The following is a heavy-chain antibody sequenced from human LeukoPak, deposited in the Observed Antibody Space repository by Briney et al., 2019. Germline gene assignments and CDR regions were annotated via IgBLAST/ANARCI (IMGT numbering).Heavy chain of an antibody. CDR2: IYYSAST. CDR3: ARHGDYYGSGSYYNGFDY. J-gene: IGHJ4*02. CDR1: GGSISIRSYY. D-gene: IGHD3-10*01. V-gene: IGHV4-39*01. Sequence: SETLSLTCTVSGGSISIRSYYSGWIRQPPGNWLEWIGFIYYSASTYYNPSLNSRVTISIDTSKNQFPLKLISVTAADTAVYYWARHGDYYGSGSYYNGFDYWRQGTLVTVSS.